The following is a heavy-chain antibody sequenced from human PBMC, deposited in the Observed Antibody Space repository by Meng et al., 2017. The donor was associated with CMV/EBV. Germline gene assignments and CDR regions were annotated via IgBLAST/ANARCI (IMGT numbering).Heavy chain of an antibody. Sequence: SVKVSCKASGGTFSSYAISWVRQAPGQGREWMGRIIPILGIANYAQKFQGRVTITADKSTSTAYMELSSLRSEDTAVYYCARGDCSSTSCYGGYGNGMDVWGQGTTVTVSS. CDR1: GGTFSSYA. CDR3: ARGDCSSTSCYGGYGNGMDV. V-gene: IGHV1-69*04. J-gene: IGHJ6*02. CDR2: IIPILGIA. D-gene: IGHD2-2*01.